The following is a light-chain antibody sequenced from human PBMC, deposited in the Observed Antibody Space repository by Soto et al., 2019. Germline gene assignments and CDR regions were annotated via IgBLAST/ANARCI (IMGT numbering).Light chain of an antibody. J-gene: IGKJ1*01. CDR2: DAS. CDR3: QQRSNWPPT. Sequence: TQSPSTLSLSPGERATLSCRASQSVSSYLAWYQQTPGQAPRFXIYDASNRATGIPARFSGSGAGTDFTLPISSLEPEDFEVYYCQQRSNWPPTFGQGTKVDIK. V-gene: IGKV3-11*01. CDR1: QSVSSY.